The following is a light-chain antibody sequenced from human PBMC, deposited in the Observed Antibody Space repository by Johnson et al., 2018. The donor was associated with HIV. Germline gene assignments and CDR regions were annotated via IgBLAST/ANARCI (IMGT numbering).Light chain of an antibody. CDR2: DNN. CDR3: GTWENSLKAEV. Sequence: HSVLTQPPSVSAAPGQKVTISCSGSSSNIGNNYVSWYQQLPGTAPKLLIYDNNKRPSGIPDRFSGSKSGASATLAITGLQTGDEADYYCGTWENSLKAEVFGTWTKFTVL. CDR1: SSNIGNNY. V-gene: IGLV1-51*01. J-gene: IGLJ1*01.